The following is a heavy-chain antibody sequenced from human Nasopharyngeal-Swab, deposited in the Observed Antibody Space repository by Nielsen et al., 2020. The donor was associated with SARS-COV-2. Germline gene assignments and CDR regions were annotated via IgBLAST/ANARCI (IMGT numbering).Heavy chain of an antibody. V-gene: IGHV3-53*01. CDR2: IYSGGST. D-gene: IGHD2-15*01. J-gene: IGHJ4*02. CDR3: ARGYCSGGSCYSLSPGSILDY. Sequence: GESLKISCAASGFTVSSNYMSWVRQAPGKGLEWVSVIYSGGSTYYADSVKGRFTISRDNSKNTLYLQMSSLRAEDTAVYYCARGYCSGGSCYSLSPGSILDYWGQGTLVTVSS. CDR1: GFTVSSNY.